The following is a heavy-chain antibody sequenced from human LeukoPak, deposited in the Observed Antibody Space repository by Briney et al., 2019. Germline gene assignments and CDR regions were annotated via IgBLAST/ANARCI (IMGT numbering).Heavy chain of an antibody. J-gene: IGHJ3*02. CDR2: IYSGGNT. V-gene: IGHV3-53*01. Sequence: PGGSLRLSCAASEITVSSNYMSWVRQAPGQGLEWVSVIYSGGNTYYADSVKGRLTISRDNSKNTLSLQMNSLRADDTAVYYCARGGPPRDAFDIWGQGTMVTVSS. CDR3: ARGGPPRDAFDI. D-gene: IGHD3-16*01. CDR1: EITVSSNY.